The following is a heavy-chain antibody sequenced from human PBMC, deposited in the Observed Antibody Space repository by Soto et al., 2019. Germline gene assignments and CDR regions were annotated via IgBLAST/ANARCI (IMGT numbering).Heavy chain of an antibody. CDR1: GFTFSSYD. CDR2: IGTAGDT. J-gene: IGHJ6*02. CDR3: ARGQSSITIFGVVPMGGMDV. Sequence: EVQLVESGGGLVKPGGSLRLSCAASGFTFSSYDMHWVRQATGKGLEWVSAIGTAGDTYYPGSVKGRFTISRENAKNSLYLQMNSLRAGDTAVYYCARGQSSITIFGVVPMGGMDVWGQGTTVTVSS. V-gene: IGHV3-13*01. D-gene: IGHD3-3*01.